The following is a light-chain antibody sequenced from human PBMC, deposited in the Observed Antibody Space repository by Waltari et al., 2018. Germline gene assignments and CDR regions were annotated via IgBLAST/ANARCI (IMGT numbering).Light chain of an antibody. V-gene: IGKV3-20*01. CDR3: QQYGSSPPYT. Sequence: EIVLTQSPGTLSLSPGERATLSCRASQSVSSSYLAWYQQKPGQAPRPLIYGASSRATGIPDRFSGSGSGTDFTLTISILEPEDFAVYYCQQYGSSPPYTFGQGTKLEIK. CDR1: QSVSSSY. J-gene: IGKJ2*01. CDR2: GAS.